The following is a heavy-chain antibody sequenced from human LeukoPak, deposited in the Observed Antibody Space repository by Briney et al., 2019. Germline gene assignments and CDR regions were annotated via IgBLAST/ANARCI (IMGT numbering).Heavy chain of an antibody. D-gene: IGHD2-15*01. CDR3: ARDPLCSGDSCSGY. V-gene: IGHV4-59*01. CDR1: GGSISSYY. Sequence: SETLSLTCTVSGGSISSYYWSWIRQPPGKGLEWIGYIYYSGSTNYNPSLKSRVTISVDTSKNQFSLKLSSVTAADTVVYYCARDPLCSGDSCSGYWGQGTLVTVSS. J-gene: IGHJ4*02. CDR2: IYYSGST.